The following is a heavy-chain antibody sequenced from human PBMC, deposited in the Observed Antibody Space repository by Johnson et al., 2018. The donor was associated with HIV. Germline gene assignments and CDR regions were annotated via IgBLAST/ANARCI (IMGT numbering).Heavy chain of an antibody. CDR2: ISWNSGSV. J-gene: IGHJ3*02. CDR1: GFTFDDYA. V-gene: IGHV3-9*01. CDR3: AKDTRYEESSGYPTEACDI. D-gene: IGHD3-22*01. Sequence: VQLVESGGGLVQPGRSLRLSCAASGFTFDDYAMHWVRQAPGKVLEWVSGISWNSGSVDYADSVKGRFTISRDNAKNSLYLQRNSLRTEDTAFYYCAKDTRYEESSGYPTEACDIWGQGTMVTVSS.